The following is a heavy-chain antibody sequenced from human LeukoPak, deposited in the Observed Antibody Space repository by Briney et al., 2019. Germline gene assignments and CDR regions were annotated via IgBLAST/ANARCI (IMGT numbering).Heavy chain of an antibody. Sequence: GGSLKLSCAASGFTVSDFYMSWVRQAPGKGLEWVSLIYVSGDTYYTDSVKGRFTISRDTSENTLYLQMNSLRVEDTAVYYCARDRLQYFDYWGQGTLVTVSS. J-gene: IGHJ4*02. CDR2: IYVSGDT. D-gene: IGHD3-16*01. V-gene: IGHV3-53*01. CDR1: GFTVSDFY. CDR3: ARDRLQYFDY.